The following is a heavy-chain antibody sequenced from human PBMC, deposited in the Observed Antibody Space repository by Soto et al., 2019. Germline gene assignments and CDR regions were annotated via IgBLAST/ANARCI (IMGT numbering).Heavy chain of an antibody. CDR1: GGTFSSYA. Sequence: SVKVSCKASGGTFSSYAISWVRQAPGQGLEWMGGIIPIFGTANYAQKFQGRVTITADESTSTAYMELSSLRSEDTAVYYCVGVRGLYYFDYWGKGTLVTVSS. J-gene: IGHJ4*02. CDR3: VGVRGLYYFDY. V-gene: IGHV1-69*13. D-gene: IGHD5-12*01. CDR2: IIPIFGTA.